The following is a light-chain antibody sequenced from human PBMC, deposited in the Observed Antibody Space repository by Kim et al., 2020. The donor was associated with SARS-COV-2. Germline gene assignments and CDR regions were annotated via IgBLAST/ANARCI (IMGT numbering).Light chain of an antibody. CDR2: EDN. CDR3: QSYDSSNLNWV. V-gene: IGLV6-57*02. Sequence: TVTISCTGSSGSSASNYVQWYQQRPGSAPTIMIYEDNRRPSGVPDRFSGSIASSSNSASLTISGLKTEDEADYYCQSYDSSNLNWVFGGGTQLTVL. CDR1: SGSSASNY. J-gene: IGLJ3*02.